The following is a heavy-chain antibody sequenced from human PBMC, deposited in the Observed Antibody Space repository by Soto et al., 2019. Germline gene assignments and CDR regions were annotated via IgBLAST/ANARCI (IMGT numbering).Heavy chain of an antibody. CDR3: ARGGSSSWYHYYGMDV. J-gene: IGHJ6*02. CDR2: IGTAGDT. V-gene: IGHV3-13*01. CDR1: GFTFSSYD. D-gene: IGHD6-13*01. Sequence: PGGSLRLSCAAFGFTFSSYDMHWVRQATGKGLEWVSTIGTAGDTYYPGSVKGRFTISRENAKNSLYLQMNSLRVGDTAVYYCARGGSSSWYHYYGMDVWGQGTTVTVSS.